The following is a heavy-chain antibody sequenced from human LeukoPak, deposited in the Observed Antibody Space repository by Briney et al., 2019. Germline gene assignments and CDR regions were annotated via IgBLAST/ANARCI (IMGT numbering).Heavy chain of an antibody. CDR1: GIAFSDSA. Sequence: GGSLRLSCAASGIAFSDSAMYWVRQAPGKGLECVSVITDSYNTYYGDSVKGRFTISRDNSRKTLYLQMNSLRVDDTALYYCVKGACSSGCSGNHWGQGTRVIVSS. V-gene: IGHV3-23*01. D-gene: IGHD6-19*01. CDR3: VKGACSSGCSGNH. CDR2: ITDSYNT. J-gene: IGHJ5*02.